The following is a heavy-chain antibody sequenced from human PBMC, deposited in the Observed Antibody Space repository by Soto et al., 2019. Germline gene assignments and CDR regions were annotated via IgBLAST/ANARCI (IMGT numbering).Heavy chain of an antibody. CDR1: GYTFTSYA. CDR2: INAGNGNT. CDR3: ARNFLGSSAIDY. Sequence: ASVKVSCKASGYTFTSYAMHWVRQAPGQRLEWMGWINAGNGNTKYSQKFQGRVTITRDTSASTAYMELSSLRSEDTAVYYCARNFLGSSAIDYWGQGTLVTVSS. D-gene: IGHD6-25*01. V-gene: IGHV1-3*01. J-gene: IGHJ4*02.